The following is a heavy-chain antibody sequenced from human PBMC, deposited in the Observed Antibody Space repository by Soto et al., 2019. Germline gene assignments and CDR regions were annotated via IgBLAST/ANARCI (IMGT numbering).Heavy chain of an antibody. V-gene: IGHV1-69*01. Sequence: QVQLVQSGAELKKPGSSVKVSCTVSGVTLSSYAISWVRQAPGQGLEWMGGSIPIFGTANHAHNFQGRVTFTADESTSTVYMELSGLRSEDTATYYCARDRRTMLEAGATFDYWGQGTLVTVSS. D-gene: IGHD2-8*01. CDR1: GVTLSSYA. J-gene: IGHJ4*02. CDR3: ARDRRTMLEAGATFDY. CDR2: SIPIFGTA.